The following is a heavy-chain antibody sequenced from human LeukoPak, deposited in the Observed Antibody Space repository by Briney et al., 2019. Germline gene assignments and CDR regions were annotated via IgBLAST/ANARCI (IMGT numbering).Heavy chain of an antibody. CDR3: ARRLTQYDCFDP. CDR2: TYYRSTWYN. Sequence: LSQTLSLTCAISGDSVSSNSVTWNWIRQSPSRGLEWLGRTYYRSTWYNDYAVSVRGRITVNPDTSKNQFSLHLNSVTPEDMAVYYCARRLTQYDCFDPWGQGILVTVSS. CDR1: GDSVSSNSVT. D-gene: IGHD2-2*01. V-gene: IGHV6-1*01. J-gene: IGHJ5*02.